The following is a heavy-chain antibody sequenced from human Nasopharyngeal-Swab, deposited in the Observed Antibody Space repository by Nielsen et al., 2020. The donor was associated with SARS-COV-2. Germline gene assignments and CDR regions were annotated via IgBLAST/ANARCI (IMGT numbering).Heavy chain of an antibody. CDR1: GFTFSSYA. J-gene: IGHJ6*02. Sequence: GESPKISCAASGFTFSSYAMHWVRQAPGKGLEWVAVISYDGSNKYYADSVKGRFTISRDNSKNTLYLQMNSLRAEDMAVYYCASLHEVVPAAIRLGYYYYGMDVWGQGTTVTVSS. D-gene: IGHD2-2*01. CDR2: ISYDGSNK. CDR3: ASLHEVVPAAIRLGYYYYGMDV. V-gene: IGHV3-30-3*01.